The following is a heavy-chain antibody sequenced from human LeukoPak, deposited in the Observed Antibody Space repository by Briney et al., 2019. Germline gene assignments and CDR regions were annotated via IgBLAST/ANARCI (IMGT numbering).Heavy chain of an antibody. CDR2: IQRDGGDK. J-gene: IGHJ4*02. V-gene: IGHV3-7*04. CDR1: GFTFSSYW. CDR3: ARDHLGYGVNSGSFDY. D-gene: IGHD4-23*01. Sequence: GGSLRLSCAASGFTFSSYWMTWVRQAPGKRLERVANIQRDGGDKYYVDSVKGRFTISRDNAKNSLYLQMDSLRAEDTAVYYCARDHLGYGVNSGSFDYWGQGTLVTVSS.